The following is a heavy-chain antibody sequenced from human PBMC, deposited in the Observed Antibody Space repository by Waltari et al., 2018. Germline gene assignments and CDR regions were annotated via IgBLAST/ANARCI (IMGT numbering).Heavy chain of an antibody. CDR1: GYTFTSYA. CDR3: ARGWGGRNVDIVATPNWYFDL. Sequence: QVQLVQSGAEVKKPGASVKVSCKASGYTFTSYAMHWVRQAPGQRLEWMGWINAGNGNTKDSQKFQGRVTITRDTSASTAYMELSSLRSEDTAVYYCARGWGGRNVDIVATPNWYFDLWGRGTLVTVSS. CDR2: INAGNGNT. D-gene: IGHD5-12*01. V-gene: IGHV1-3*01. J-gene: IGHJ2*01.